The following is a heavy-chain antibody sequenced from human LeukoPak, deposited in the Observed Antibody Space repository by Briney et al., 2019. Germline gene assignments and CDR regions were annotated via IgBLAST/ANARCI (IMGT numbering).Heavy chain of an antibody. D-gene: IGHD3-10*01. Sequence: ASVKVSCKASGYTFTAYYMHWVRQAPGQGLEWMGWTNPNSGDTNYAQKFQGRVTMTRDTSITTAYMELSTGDTAVYYCTRGSAKLGEFDFDYWGQGTLVTVSS. V-gene: IGHV1-2*02. CDR3: TRGSAKLGEFDFDY. CDR2: TNPNSGDT. CDR1: GYTFTAYY. J-gene: IGHJ4*02.